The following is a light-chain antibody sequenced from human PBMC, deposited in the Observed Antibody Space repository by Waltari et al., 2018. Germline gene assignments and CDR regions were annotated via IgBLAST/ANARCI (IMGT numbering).Light chain of an antibody. Sequence: GDRVTITCQATEDITNYLNWYQQKPGKAPKLLIYEASNLETGVPSRFSGSGSGTDFTFAISSLQPEDVATYYCQQYHDLPTFGQGTRLEIK. J-gene: IGKJ5*01. CDR2: EAS. CDR1: EDITNY. V-gene: IGKV1-33*01. CDR3: QQYHDLPT.